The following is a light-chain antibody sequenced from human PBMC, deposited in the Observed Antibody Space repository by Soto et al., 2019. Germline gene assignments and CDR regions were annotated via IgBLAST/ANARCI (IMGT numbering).Light chain of an antibody. Sequence: QSALTQPASVSGSPGQSITISCTGTSSDVGSVNLVSWYQQHPGKAPKFIIYEVSQRPAGVSYRFSGSKSGNTAYLTISGLQAEDEADYYCCSYAGSITYVFGTGTKLTGL. CDR2: EVS. V-gene: IGLV2-23*02. CDR1: SSDVGSVNL. CDR3: CSYAGSITYV. J-gene: IGLJ1*01.